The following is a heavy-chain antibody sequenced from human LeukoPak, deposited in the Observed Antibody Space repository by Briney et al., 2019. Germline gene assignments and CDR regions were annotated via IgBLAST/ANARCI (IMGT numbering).Heavy chain of an antibody. V-gene: IGHV4-4*07. J-gene: IGHJ4*02. D-gene: IGHD6-19*01. CDR3: ARERYNTGWYSDY. CDR2: IYSSGST. CDR1: GGSISGYY. Sequence: RPSETLSLTCTVSGGSISGYYWSWIRQPAGKGLEGIGRIYSSGSTNYNPSLKSRLTMSVDTSKKQFSLKLSSVTAADTAVYFCARERYNTGWYSDYWGQGTLVTVSS.